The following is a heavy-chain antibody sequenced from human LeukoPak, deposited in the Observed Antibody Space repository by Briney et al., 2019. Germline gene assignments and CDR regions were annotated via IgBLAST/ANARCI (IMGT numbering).Heavy chain of an antibody. CDR1: GFTFSSYG. CDR2: IRYDGSNK. J-gene: IGHJ4*02. CDR3: AKARGQWLVDFDY. D-gene: IGHD6-19*01. Sequence: GGSLRLSCAASGFTFSSYGMHWVRQAPGKGLEWVAFIRYDGSNKYYADSVKGRFTISRDNSKNTLYLQMNSMRAEDTAVYYCAKARGQWLVDFDYWGQGTLVTVSS. V-gene: IGHV3-30*02.